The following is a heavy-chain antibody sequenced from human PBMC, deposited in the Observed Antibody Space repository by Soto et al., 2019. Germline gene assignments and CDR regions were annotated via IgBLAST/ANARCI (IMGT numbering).Heavy chain of an antibody. V-gene: IGHV1-46*01. CDR2: INPSGDTT. CDR1: GYTFSIYY. CDR3: ARVADYYGSGSYYPHFDY. Sequence: ASVKVSCKASGYTFSIYYMHWVRQAPGQGLEWMGIINPSGDTTTYAQKFQGRVTMTRDTSTSTVSMDLSSLRSDDTAMYYCARVADYYGSGSYYPHFDYWGQGTLVTVSS. J-gene: IGHJ4*02. D-gene: IGHD3-10*01.